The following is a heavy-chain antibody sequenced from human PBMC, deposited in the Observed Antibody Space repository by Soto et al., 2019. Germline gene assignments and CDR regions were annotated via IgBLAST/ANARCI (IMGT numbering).Heavy chain of an antibody. J-gene: IGHJ6*02. CDR1: VSLPFGPLSTTF. CDR3: ARARFSQWSQDYYGLDV. CDR2: INHSGSP. V-gene: IGHV4-34*02. D-gene: IGHD3-3*01. Sequence: QLQFQQWGQGRLSPWETLSLTCAFFVSLPFGPLSTTFWAGIAQPPGKGREWIGEINHSGSPNYSPSLRDRVTISVDTSKKQFSLNLSSVTAADTAVYFCARARFSQWSQDYYGLDVWGQGTTVAVSS.